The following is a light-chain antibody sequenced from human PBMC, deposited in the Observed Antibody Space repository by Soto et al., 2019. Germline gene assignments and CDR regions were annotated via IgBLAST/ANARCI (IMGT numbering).Light chain of an antibody. CDR1: QTVSSSY. Sequence: EIVLTQSPGTLSLSPGERATLSCRASQTVSSSYLVWYQQKPGQAPRLLIYGASSRATGIPDRFSDSESGTDFTLTSSRLEREDFAEYYCQQHTSSPHVYPVGQ. CDR3: QQHTSSPHVYP. V-gene: IGKV3-20*01. J-gene: IGKJ2*01. CDR2: GAS.